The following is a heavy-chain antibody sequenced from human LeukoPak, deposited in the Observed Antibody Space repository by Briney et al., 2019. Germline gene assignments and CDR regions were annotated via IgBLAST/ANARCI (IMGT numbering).Heavy chain of an antibody. CDR3: ARSPRRYAFDI. Sequence: PSETLSLTCTVSGGSISSYYWSWIRQPPGKGLEWIGYIYYSGSTNYNPSLKSRVTISVDTSKNQFSLKLSSVTAADTAVYYCARSPRRYAFDIWGQGTMVTVSS. CDR2: IYYSGST. V-gene: IGHV4-59*01. D-gene: IGHD1-14*01. J-gene: IGHJ3*02. CDR1: GGSISSYY.